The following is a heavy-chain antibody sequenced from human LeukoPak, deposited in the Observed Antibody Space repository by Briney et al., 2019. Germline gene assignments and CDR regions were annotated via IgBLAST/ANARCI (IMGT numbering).Heavy chain of an antibody. D-gene: IGHD3-10*01. CDR2: IKSKTDGGTT. CDR3: TTTVYYYGSGSYYSDY. V-gene: IGHV3-15*01. CDR1: GFTFSNAW. Sequence: GGSLRLSCAASGFTFSNAWMSWVRQAPGKGLEWVGRIKSKTDGGTTDYAAPVKGRFTISRDDSKNTLYLQMNRLKTEDTAVYYCTTTVYYYGSGSYYSDYWGQGTLVTVSS. J-gene: IGHJ4*02.